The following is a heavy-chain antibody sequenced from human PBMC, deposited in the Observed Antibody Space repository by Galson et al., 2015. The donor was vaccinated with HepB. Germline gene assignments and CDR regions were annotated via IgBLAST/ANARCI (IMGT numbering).Heavy chain of an antibody. Sequence: SVKVSCKASGYTFTSYAMHWVRQAPGQRLEWMGWINAGNGNTKYSQKFQGRVTITRDTSASTAYMELSSLRSEDTAVYYCARDNYYGSGSYYKGNYYYYGMDVWGQGTTVTVSS. J-gene: IGHJ6*02. CDR3: ARDNYYGSGSYYKGNYYYYGMDV. CDR2: INAGNGNT. CDR1: GYTFTSYA. V-gene: IGHV1-3*01. D-gene: IGHD3-10*01.